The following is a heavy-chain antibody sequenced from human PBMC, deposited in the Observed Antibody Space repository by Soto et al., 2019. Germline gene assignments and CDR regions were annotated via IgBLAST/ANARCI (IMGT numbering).Heavy chain of an antibody. CDR2: IYYSGST. J-gene: IGHJ1*01. CDR1: GGSIISGGYY. Sequence: SETLSLTCTVSGGSIISGGYYWSWIRQHPGKGLEWIGYIYYSGSTYYNPSLKSRVTISVDTSKNQFSLKLSSVTAADTAVYYCASSVPPVYFQHWGQGTLVTVSS. V-gene: IGHV4-31*03. CDR3: ASSVPPVYFQH. D-gene: IGHD4-17*01.